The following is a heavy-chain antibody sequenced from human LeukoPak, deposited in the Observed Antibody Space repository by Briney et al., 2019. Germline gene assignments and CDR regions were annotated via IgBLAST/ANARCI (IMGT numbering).Heavy chain of an antibody. D-gene: IGHD6-13*01. J-gene: IGHJ4*02. CDR2: IWYDGSNM. Sequence: GGSLRLSCPASGFTFSSYGMHWVRQAPGKGLEWVAMIWYDGSNMYYADSEKGRVTISRDNSKNTVFLQMNSLRAEDTGVYYCARGGCARSSCYDNWGQGTLVTVSS. CDR3: ARGGCARSSCYDN. V-gene: IGHV3-33*01. CDR1: GFTFSSYG.